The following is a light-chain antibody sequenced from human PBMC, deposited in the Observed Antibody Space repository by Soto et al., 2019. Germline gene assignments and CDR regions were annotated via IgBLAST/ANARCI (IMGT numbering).Light chain of an antibody. Sequence: QSALTQPASVSGSPGQSIIISCTGTSSDVGGYNYVSWYQQHPDKAPKLMIYDVTNRPSGVSDRFSGSKSGNTASLTISGLQAEDEANYYCSSYTSSNTVIFGGGTKVTVL. CDR3: SSYTSSNTVI. V-gene: IGLV2-14*03. CDR2: DVT. CDR1: SSDVGGYNY. J-gene: IGLJ2*01.